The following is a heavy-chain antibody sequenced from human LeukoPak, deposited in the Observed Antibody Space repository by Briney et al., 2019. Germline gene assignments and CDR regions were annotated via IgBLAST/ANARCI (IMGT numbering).Heavy chain of an antibody. J-gene: IGHJ4*02. D-gene: IGHD3-9*01. V-gene: IGHV3-23*01. Sequence: PGASLRLSCAASGFIFSNYAMYWVRQAPGKGLEWVSAISGRSGSTYYADSVKGRFTISRDSSKNTLYLQMNSLRADDTAVYYCAKRGDYDVLTGYYVSDFWGQGTLVTVSS. CDR3: AKRGDYDVLTGYYVSDF. CDR2: ISGRSGST. CDR1: GFIFSNYA.